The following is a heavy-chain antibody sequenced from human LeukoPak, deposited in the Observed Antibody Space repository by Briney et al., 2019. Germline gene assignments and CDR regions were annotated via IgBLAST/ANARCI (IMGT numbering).Heavy chain of an antibody. Sequence: GESLKIPCRGSGYSFTSHWIGWVRQMPGKGLEWMAIIYAGDSGTRISPSFQGQVTFSADKSISTAYLQWSSLKASDTAIYYCTRHIAAAGPDYWGQGTLVTVSS. CDR2: IYAGDSGT. CDR1: GYSFTSHW. V-gene: IGHV5-51*01. CDR3: TRHIAAAGPDY. D-gene: IGHD6-13*01. J-gene: IGHJ4*02.